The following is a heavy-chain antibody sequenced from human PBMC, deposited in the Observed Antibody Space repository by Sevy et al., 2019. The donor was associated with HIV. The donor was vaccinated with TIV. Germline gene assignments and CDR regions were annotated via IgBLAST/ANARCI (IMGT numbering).Heavy chain of an antibody. CDR2: IISSGSTS. D-gene: IGHD2-15*01. J-gene: IGHJ4*02. Sequence: GGSLRLSCAASGFTFSNYEMNWVRQAPGKGLEWLSIIISSGSTSYYADSVRGRFTISRDNAKNSLYLQMNSLRAEDTAVYYCARGGASYYGGNQIDYWGQGTLVTVSS. CDR3: ARGGASYYGGNQIDY. V-gene: IGHV3-48*03. CDR1: GFTFSNYE.